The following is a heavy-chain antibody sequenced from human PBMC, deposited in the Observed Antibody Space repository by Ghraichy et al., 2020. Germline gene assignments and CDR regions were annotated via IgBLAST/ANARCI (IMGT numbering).Heavy chain of an antibody. Sequence: ASVKVSCKASGYTFTDYYIHWARQAPGQGLEWMGWINPNTPGRVYAQKFQGRVTMTADTSISTAYMDLTRLTSDDKAVYFCARNDVGYYDSWGQGTLVTVSS. CDR1: GYTFTDYY. CDR3: ARNDVGYYDS. CDR2: INPNTPGR. V-gene: IGHV1-2*02. D-gene: IGHD1-26*01. J-gene: IGHJ4*02.